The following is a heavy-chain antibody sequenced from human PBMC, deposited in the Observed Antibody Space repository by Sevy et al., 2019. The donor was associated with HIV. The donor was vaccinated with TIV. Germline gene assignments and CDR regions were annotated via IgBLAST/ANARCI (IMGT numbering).Heavy chain of an antibody. D-gene: IGHD6-13*01. CDR1: AFTFSTYA. CDR3: ARDAGYSVNWYPRFDP. Sequence: GGSPRLSCAASAFTFSTYAMHWVRQAPGKGLEWVAVISYDGSHKYYAYSVKGRFTISRDDSKSSLYLQMNTLRAEDTAVYYCARDAGYSVNWYPRFDPWGQGTLVTVSS. CDR2: ISYDGSHK. J-gene: IGHJ5*02. V-gene: IGHV3-30*03.